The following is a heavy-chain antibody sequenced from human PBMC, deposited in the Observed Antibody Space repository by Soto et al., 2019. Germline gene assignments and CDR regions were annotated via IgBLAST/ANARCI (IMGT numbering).Heavy chain of an antibody. CDR1: GFTFSSYW. J-gene: IGHJ3*02. Sequence: EVQLVESGGGLVQPGGSLRLSCAASGFTFSSYWMHWVRQVPGKGLVWVSRINSDGSSTTYADSVKGRFTISRDNAKNTLYLQMNRLSAEDTAVYYCTRGHYSSGWLDAFDIWGQGTMVTVSS. V-gene: IGHV3-74*03. CDR2: INSDGSST. D-gene: IGHD6-19*01. CDR3: TRGHYSSGWLDAFDI.